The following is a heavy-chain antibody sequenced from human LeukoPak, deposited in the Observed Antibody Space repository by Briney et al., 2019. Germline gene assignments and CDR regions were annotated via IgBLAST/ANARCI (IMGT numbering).Heavy chain of an antibody. CDR2: INPSGGST. CDR1: GYTFTSYY. J-gene: IGHJ4*02. CDR3: ARASIIRRAKPSASY. D-gene: IGHD6-6*01. Sequence: ASVKVSCKASGYTFTSYYMHWVRQAPGQGLEWMGIINPSGGSTSYAQKFQGRVTMTRDTSTSTVYMELSSLRSEDTAVYYCARASIIRRAKPSASYWGQGTLVTVSS. V-gene: IGHV1-46*01.